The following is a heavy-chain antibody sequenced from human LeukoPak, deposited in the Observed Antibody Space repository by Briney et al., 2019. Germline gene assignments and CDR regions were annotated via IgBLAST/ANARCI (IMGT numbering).Heavy chain of an antibody. CDR1: GGSISSGGYS. J-gene: IGHJ3*02. CDR2: IYHSGST. CDR3: ARVSTDAFDI. D-gene: IGHD6-13*01. V-gene: IGHV4-30-2*01. Sequence: SQTLSLTCAVFGGSISSGGYSWSWIRQLPGKGLEWIGYIYHSGSTYYNPSLKSRVTMSVDRSKNQFSLKLSSVTAADTAVYYCARVSTDAFDIWGQGTMVTVSS.